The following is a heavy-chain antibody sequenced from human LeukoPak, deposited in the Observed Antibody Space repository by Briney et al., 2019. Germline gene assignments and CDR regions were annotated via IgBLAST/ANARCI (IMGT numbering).Heavy chain of an antibody. V-gene: IGHV4-34*01. CDR3: SRQVVGNDY. Sequence: SETLSPTCAVYGESSFSSYYWSWIRQTPGGALEWIGEINHSGYTNYNPSLKSRVTLSIDTSKNQFSLRLNSVTAADTAVYYCSRQVVGNDYWGQGTLVTVSS. J-gene: IGHJ4*02. CDR1: GESSFSSYY. CDR2: INHSGYT. D-gene: IGHD3-22*01.